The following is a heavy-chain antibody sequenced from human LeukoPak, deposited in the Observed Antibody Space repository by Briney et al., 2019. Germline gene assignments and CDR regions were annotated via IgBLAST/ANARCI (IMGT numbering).Heavy chain of an antibody. CDR3: ARTKPLDPFDF. Sequence: SETLSLTCTVSGGSISSYYWSWIRQPPGKGLEWIGYIYYSGNTYYNPSLKSRVTISVDTSKNQFSLKVNSVTAADTAVYYCARTKPLDPFDFWGQGTLVAVSS. V-gene: IGHV4-59*01. CDR1: GGSISSYY. CDR2: IYYSGNT. J-gene: IGHJ3*01.